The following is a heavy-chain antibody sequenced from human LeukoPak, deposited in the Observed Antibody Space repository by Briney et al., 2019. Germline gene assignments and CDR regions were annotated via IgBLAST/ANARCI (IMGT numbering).Heavy chain of an antibody. CDR1: GGSISSYY. V-gene: IGHV4-4*07. D-gene: IGHD4-17*01. Sequence: SETLSLTCTVSGGSISSYYWSWIRQPPGKGLEWIVRIYTSGSTNYNPSLKSRVTMSVDTSKNQFSLQLSSVTAADTAVYYCARVDYGGNTAFDIWGQGTMVTVS. J-gene: IGHJ3*02. CDR2: IYTSGST. CDR3: ARVDYGGNTAFDI.